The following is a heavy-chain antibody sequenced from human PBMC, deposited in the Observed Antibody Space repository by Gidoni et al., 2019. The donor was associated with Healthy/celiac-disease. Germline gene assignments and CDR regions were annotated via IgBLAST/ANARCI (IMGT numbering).Heavy chain of an antibody. CDR3: ARTGALWSPYYYYGMDV. CDR1: GGSVSGDY. D-gene: IGHD3-10*01. V-gene: IGHV4-34*01. Sequence: QVQLQQWGAGLLKPSETLSLTCAVYGGSVSGDYWSWIRQPPGKGLEWFGDINHSGSTNYNPSLKSRVTISVDTSKNQFSLKLSSVTAADTAVYYCARTGALWSPYYYYGMDVWGQGTTVTVSS. J-gene: IGHJ6*02. CDR2: INHSGST.